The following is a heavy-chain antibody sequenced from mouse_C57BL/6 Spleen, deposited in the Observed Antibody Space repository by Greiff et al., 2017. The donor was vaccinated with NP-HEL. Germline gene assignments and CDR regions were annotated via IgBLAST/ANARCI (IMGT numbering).Heavy chain of an antibody. Sequence: QVHVKQPGTELVKPGASVKLSCKASGYTFTSYWMHWVKQRPGQGLEWIGNINPSNGGTNYNEKFKSKATLTVDKSSSTAYMQLSSLTSEDSAVYYCARSGDYYGSFAYWGQGTLVTVSA. CDR1: GYTFTSYW. CDR2: INPSNGGT. J-gene: IGHJ3*01. CDR3: ARSGDYYGSFAY. D-gene: IGHD1-1*01. V-gene: IGHV1-53*01.